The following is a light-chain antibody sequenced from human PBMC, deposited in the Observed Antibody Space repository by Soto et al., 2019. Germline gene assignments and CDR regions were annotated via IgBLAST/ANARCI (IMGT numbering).Light chain of an antibody. CDR3: QQYSSMLS. V-gene: IGKV1-33*01. CDR1: HAVSRN. J-gene: IGKJ4*01. Sequence: DIQMTQSPSSLSASVGDRVTIACRSSHAVSRNLNWLQQKRGEAPKLLIYDASNLERGVPSRFSGSGSGTDFILTISSLRPEDVATYYCQQYSSMLSFGGGT. CDR2: DAS.